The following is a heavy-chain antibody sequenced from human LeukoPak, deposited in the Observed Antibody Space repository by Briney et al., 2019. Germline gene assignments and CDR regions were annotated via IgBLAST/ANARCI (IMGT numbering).Heavy chain of an antibody. J-gene: IGHJ4*02. CDR2: ISYDGSNK. CDR1: GFTFSSYA. D-gene: IGHD2-15*01. CDR3: ARATKPYSSEAANLLFDY. V-gene: IGHV3-30-3*01. Sequence: GGSLRLSCAASGFTFSSYAMHWVRQAPGKGLEWVAVISYDGSNKYYADSVKGRFTISRDNSKNTLYLQMNSLRAEDTAVYYCARATKPYSSEAANLLFDYWGQGTLVTVSS.